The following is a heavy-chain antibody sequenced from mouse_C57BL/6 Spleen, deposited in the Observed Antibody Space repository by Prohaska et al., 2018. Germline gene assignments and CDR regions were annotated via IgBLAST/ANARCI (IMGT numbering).Heavy chain of an antibody. J-gene: IGHJ2*01. D-gene: IGHD2-12*01. CDR3: ARDVTVFDY. CDR2: IDPSDSET. Sequence: QVQLQQPGAELVRPGSSVKLSCKSSGYTFTIYWMHWVKQRPIQGLEWIGNIDPSDSETHYNQKFKDKATLTVDKSSSTAYMQLSSLTSEDSAVYYCARDVTVFDYWGQGTTLTVSS. V-gene: IGHV1-52*01. CDR1: GYTFTIYW.